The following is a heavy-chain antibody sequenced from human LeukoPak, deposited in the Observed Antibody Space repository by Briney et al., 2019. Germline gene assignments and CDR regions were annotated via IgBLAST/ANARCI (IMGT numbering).Heavy chain of an antibody. CDR2: IYYSGST. CDR1: GGSISSYY. D-gene: IGHD1-20*01. J-gene: IGHJ4*02. Sequence: SETLSLTCTVSGGSISSYYWSWIRQPPGKGLEWIGYIYYSGSTNYNPSLKSRVTISVDTSKNQFSLKLSSVTAADTAVYYCAREKPPYNWRHFDYWGQGTLVTVSS. V-gene: IGHV4-59*12. CDR3: AREKPPYNWRHFDY.